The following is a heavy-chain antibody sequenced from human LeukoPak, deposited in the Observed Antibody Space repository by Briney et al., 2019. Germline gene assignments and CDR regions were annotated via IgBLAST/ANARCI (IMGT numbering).Heavy chain of an antibody. D-gene: IGHD1/OR15-1a*01. V-gene: IGHV4-59*08. Sequence: SERVSLTCSVSGGSINNYHWSWIRQSPGEGLEWVGVIHYTETTNYNPSLKSRVTISVDTSKSHFSLRLSSLTAADTAVYYCARHGGTWLSDYWGQGTLV. CDR1: GGSINNYH. CDR2: IHYTETT. CDR3: ARHGGTWLSDY. J-gene: IGHJ4*02.